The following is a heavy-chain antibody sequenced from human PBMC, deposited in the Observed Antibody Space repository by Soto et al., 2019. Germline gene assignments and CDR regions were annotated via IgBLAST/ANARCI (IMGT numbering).Heavy chain of an antibody. CDR1: GGSISSSSYY. CDR3: ASNGDYDALLVGY. D-gene: IGHD4-17*01. V-gene: IGHV4-39*01. J-gene: IGHJ4*02. CDR2: IYYSGST. Sequence: QLQLQESGPGLVKPSETLSLTCTVSGGSISSSSYYWGWIRQPPGKGLEWIGSIYYSGSTYYNPSLKSRVAIAVDTSKNQFSLKLSSVTAADTAVYYCASNGDYDALLVGYWGQGTLVTVSS.